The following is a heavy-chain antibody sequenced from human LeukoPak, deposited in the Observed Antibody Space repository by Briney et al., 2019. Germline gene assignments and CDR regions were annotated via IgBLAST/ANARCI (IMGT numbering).Heavy chain of an antibody. D-gene: IGHD2-21*01. V-gene: IGHV4-31*03. J-gene: IGHJ3*02. Sequence: KPSQTLSLTCTVSGVSISSDKDYWSWIRQRPGKGLEWIGYMYYSGSTSYNPSLKSRVSISLGTPKTQSSLKMTSVTAADTAVYYCATPYCGPISCLDVFDIWGQGKMVTVSS. CDR2: MYYSGST. CDR1: GVSISSDKDY. CDR3: ATPYCGPISCLDVFDI.